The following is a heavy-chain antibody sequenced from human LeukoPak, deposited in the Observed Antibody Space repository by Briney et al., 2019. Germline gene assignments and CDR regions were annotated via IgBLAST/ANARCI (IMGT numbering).Heavy chain of an antibody. J-gene: IGHJ3*02. V-gene: IGHV4-59*07. CDR3: GGAPYSGYYFLLAFDI. D-gene: IGHD5-12*01. CDR2: LYYSGST. Sequence: PSHTLSLICTVSGRSIRRYYWSWIRHPPGKGRVWIGYLYYSGSTNYNPSLKRRVTISLDTSQNQISLKLSSPTAAEPAVDFCGGAPYSGYYFLLAFDIWGQGTMVTVSS. CDR1: GRSIRRYY.